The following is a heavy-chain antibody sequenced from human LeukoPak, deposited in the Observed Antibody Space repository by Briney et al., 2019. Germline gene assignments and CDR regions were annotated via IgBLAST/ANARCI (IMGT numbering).Heavy chain of an antibody. CDR3: ARGATATTRNAFDI. D-gene: IGHD4-17*01. Sequence: GGSLRLSCAASGFTFSSYWMHWVRQGPGKGLVWVSRINSDGITTNYADSVKGRFTISRDNAKNTLYLQMNSLRAEDTAVYYCARGATATTRNAFDIWGQGTMVTVSS. CDR1: GFTFSSYW. J-gene: IGHJ3*02. V-gene: IGHV3-74*01. CDR2: INSDGITT.